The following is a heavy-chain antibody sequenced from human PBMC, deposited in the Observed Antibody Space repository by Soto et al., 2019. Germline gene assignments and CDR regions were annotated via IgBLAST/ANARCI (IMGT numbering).Heavy chain of an antibody. CDR2: INGRGDKT. V-gene: IGHV3-23*01. CDR1: GFTFSNSA. CDR3: AKGGYGEILFDY. D-gene: IGHD4-17*01. J-gene: IGHJ4*02. Sequence: GGSLRLSCGASGFTFSNSAMSWVRQVPGKGLEWVSFINGRGDKTYYADSVKGRFTISRDNSKHTLYLQMNSLRVEDTSIYYCAKGGYGEILFDYWGQGTLVTVSS.